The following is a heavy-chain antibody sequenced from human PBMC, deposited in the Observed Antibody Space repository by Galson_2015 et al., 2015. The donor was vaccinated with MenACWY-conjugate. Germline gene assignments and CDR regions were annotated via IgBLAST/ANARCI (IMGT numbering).Heavy chain of an antibody. J-gene: IGHJ3*02. V-gene: IGHV3-74*01. CDR2: IDSVGGRI. Sequence: SLRLSCAASGFTFSDHWMHWVRQGPGKGLEWVSRIDSVGGRITYADSVKGRFTISRDNAKNTLYLQMNSLRVEDTAVYYCSRGGVDKLTIVGGISDIWGQGTTVTVSS. CDR1: GFTFSDHW. CDR3: SRGGVDKLTIVGGISDI. D-gene: IGHD1-26*01.